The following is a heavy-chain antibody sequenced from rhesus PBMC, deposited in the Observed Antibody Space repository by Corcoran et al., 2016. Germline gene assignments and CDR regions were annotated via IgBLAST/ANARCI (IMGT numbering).Heavy chain of an antibody. CDR3: ARGGGPGVIITPPHS. Sequence: QVQLQESGPGLVKPSETLSLTCAVSGYSISSGYGWSWIRQPPGQGLEWIGDIGGRSGSTNYNPSLKSRVTSSKDTSKNQFSLKLSAVTAADPAVYYCARGGGPGVIITPPHSWGQGVVVTVSS. CDR2: IGGRSGST. J-gene: IGHJ6*01. V-gene: IGHV4-127*01. CDR1: GYSISSGYG. D-gene: IGHD3-22*01.